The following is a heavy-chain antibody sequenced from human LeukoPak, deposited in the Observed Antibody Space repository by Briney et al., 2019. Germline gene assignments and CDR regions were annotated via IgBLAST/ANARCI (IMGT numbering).Heavy chain of an antibody. CDR2: VIPIFGTA. CDR3: ASPGIAVADNDY. J-gene: IGHJ4*02. D-gene: IGHD6-19*01. Sequence: SVKVSCKATGGTFSSYAISWVRQAPGQGLEWMGGVIPIFGTANYAQKFQGRVTITADESTSTAYMELSSLRSEDTAVYYCASPGIAVADNDYWGQGTLVTVSS. CDR1: GGTFSSYA. V-gene: IGHV1-69*13.